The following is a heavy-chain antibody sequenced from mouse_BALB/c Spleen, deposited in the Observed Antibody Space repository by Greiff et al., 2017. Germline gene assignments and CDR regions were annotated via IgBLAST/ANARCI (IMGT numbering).Heavy chain of an antibody. Sequence: EVQLQQSGPELVKPGASVKISCKASGYSFTGYYMHWVKQSHVKSLEWIGRINPYNGATSYNQNFKDKASLTVDKSSSTAYMELHSLTSEDSAVYYCAREGYAMDYWGQGTSVTVSS. CDR2: INPYNGAT. J-gene: IGHJ4*01. CDR3: AREGYAMDY. CDR1: GYSFTGYY. V-gene: IGHV1-26*01.